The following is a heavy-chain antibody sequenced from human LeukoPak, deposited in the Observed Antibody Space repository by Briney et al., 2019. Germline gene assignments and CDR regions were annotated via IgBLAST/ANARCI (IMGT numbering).Heavy chain of an antibody. V-gene: IGHV4-39*01. CDR2: IYYSGST. D-gene: IGHD3-16*01. J-gene: IGHJ3*02. CDR3: ARNVSRGEPGGAFDM. CDR1: GGAIGGRRDY. Sequence: SETLSLICTVSGGAIGGRRDYWGWIHQPPGKGLEWIASIYYSGSTHYNPSLKSRVTISVDTSRNQFSLELRTATAADTAMYYCARNVSRGEPGGAFDMWGQGTMVTVSS.